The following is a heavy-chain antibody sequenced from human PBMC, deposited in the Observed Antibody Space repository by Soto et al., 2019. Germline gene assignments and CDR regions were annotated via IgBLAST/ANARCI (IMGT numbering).Heavy chain of an antibody. D-gene: IGHD2-2*01. CDR1: GFIFSNYA. CDR3: ARDGSPAVRNPRTYFDY. V-gene: IGHV3-30-3*01. J-gene: IGHJ4*02. Sequence: QVQLVESGGGVVQSGRSLRLSCAASGFIFSNYAMHWVRQAPGKGLEWVAIISSDGSNTYYAGSVRGRFTISRDKSENTLYLQMNSLRPEDTAVYYCARDGSPAVRNPRTYFDYWGQGTLVTVSS. CDR2: ISSDGSNT.